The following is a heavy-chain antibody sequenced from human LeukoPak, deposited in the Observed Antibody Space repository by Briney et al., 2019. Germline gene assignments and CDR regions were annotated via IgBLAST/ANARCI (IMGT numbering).Heavy chain of an antibody. CDR2: ISWNSGSI. CDR1: GFTFDDYA. D-gene: IGHD2/OR15-2a*01. J-gene: IGHJ3*02. V-gene: IGHV3-9*01. Sequence: PGGSLRLSCAASGFTFDDYAMHWVRQAPGKGLEWVSGISWNSGSIGYADSVKGRFTISRDNAKNSLYLQMNSLRAEDTALYYCAKFAQLSNVFDIWGQGTMVTVSS. CDR3: AKFAQLSNVFDI.